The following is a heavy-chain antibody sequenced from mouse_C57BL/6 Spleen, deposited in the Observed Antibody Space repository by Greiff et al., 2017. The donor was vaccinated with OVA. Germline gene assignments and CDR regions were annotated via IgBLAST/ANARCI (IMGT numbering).Heavy chain of an antibody. CDR1: GYTFTSYW. Sequence: QVQLQQPGAELVKPGASVKMSCKASGYTFTSYWITWVKQRPGQGLEWIGDIYPGSGSTNYNEKFKSKATLTVATSSSTAYMQLSSLTSADSAVYYCARPCYGSSYDWYFDVWGTGTTVTVSS. V-gene: IGHV1-55*01. D-gene: IGHD1-1*01. CDR2: IYPGSGST. CDR3: ARPCYGSSYDWYFDV. J-gene: IGHJ1*03.